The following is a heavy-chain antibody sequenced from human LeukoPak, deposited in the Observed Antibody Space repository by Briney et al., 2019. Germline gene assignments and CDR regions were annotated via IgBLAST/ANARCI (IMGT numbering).Heavy chain of an antibody. CDR1: GASITSYY. CDR3: ARAPLYYYYMDV. V-gene: IGHV4-4*07. Sequence: SETLSLTCTVSGASITSYYWSWIRQPAGKGLEWIGRIYTSGSTNYNPSLKSRVTISVDTSKNQFSLKLSSVTAADTAVYYCARAPLYYYYMDVWGKGTTVTVSS. CDR2: IYTSGST. J-gene: IGHJ6*03.